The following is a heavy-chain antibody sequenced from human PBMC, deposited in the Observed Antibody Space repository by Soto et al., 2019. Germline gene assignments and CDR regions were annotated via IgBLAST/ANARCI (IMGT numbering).Heavy chain of an antibody. CDR3: ARLVACSGGSCRFDP. CDR2: INYSGTT. J-gene: IGHJ5*02. V-gene: IGHV4-39*01. Sequence: QLQLQESGPGLVTPSETLSLTCTVSGGSISSSSYYWAWIRQPPGKGLEWIGSINYSGTTYYIASLKSRVTISIDPSKNQFSLRLNSVTAADTAVYYCARLVACSGGSCRFDPWGQGTLVTVSS. CDR1: GGSISSSSYY. D-gene: IGHD2-15*01.